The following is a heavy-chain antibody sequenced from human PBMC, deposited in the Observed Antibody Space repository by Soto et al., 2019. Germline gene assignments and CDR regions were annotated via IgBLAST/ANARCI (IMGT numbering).Heavy chain of an antibody. CDR2: IKGDGSDK. CDR3: ARDWTAGSYDY. D-gene: IGHD3-3*01. J-gene: IGHJ4*02. Sequence: PGGSLRLSCAASGFTFSNFYMTWVRQAPGKGLERVANIKGDGSDKYYVDSVKGRFTISRDNAKNLMYLQMNSLRAEDTAVYYCARDWTAGSYDYWGQGTLVTVSS. CDR1: GFTFSNFY. V-gene: IGHV3-7*03.